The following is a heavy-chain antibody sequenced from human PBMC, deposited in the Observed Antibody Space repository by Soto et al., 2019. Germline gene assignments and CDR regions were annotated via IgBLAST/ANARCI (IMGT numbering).Heavy chain of an antibody. J-gene: IGHJ4*03. V-gene: IGHV1-2*02. CDR3: ARQSCGSTSCFYDY. Sequence: GASVKVSCKTSGYTFTDNYIYWIRQAPGQGLEWMGWLNPNSGATDFAQRFQGRVTLTSDTSISTAYMELNRLTSDDTAVFYCARQSCGSTSCFYDYWGQGTMVTVSS. CDR1: GYTFTDNY. D-gene: IGHD2-2*01. CDR2: LNPNSGAT.